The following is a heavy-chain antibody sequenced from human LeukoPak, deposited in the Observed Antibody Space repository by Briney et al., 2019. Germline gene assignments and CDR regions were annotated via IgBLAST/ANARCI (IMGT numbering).Heavy chain of an antibody. CDR2: MNPNSGNT. Sequence: ASVKVSCKASGYTFTSYDINWVRQATGQGLEWMGWMNPNSGNTGYAQKFQGRVTMTRDTSISTAYMELSRLTSDDTAVYYCARDDTDSPLHYWGQGSLVTVSS. J-gene: IGHJ4*02. V-gene: IGHV1-8*01. D-gene: IGHD3-22*01. CDR1: GYTFTSYD. CDR3: ARDDTDSPLHY.